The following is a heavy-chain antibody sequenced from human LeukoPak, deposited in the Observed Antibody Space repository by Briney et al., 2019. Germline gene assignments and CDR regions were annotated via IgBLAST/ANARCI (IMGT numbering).Heavy chain of an antibody. CDR3: ARLKFGYYYDSSHHNWFDP. CDR2: IYYSGST. D-gene: IGHD3-22*01. V-gene: IGHV4-59*01. J-gene: IGHJ5*02. CDR1: GGSISSYY. Sequence: PSETLSLTCTVSGGSISSYYWSWIRQPPGKGLEWIGYIYYSGSTNYNPSLKSRVTISVDTSKNQFSLKLSSVTAADTAVYYCARLKFGYYYDSSHHNWFDPWGQGTLVTVSS.